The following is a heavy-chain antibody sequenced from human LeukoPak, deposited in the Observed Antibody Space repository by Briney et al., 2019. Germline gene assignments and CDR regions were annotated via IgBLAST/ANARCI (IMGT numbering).Heavy chain of an antibody. CDR1: GPSISSSSSY. J-gene: IGHJ4*02. D-gene: IGHD3-22*01. V-gene: IGHV4-39*01. Sequence: NSSETPSLTCTVSGPSISSSSSYWGWIRQPPGKGLEWFRSIYYSGSTYYYPSLKSRVTISVDTSKNQFSLKLSSVTAADTAVYYCASHITMIVVVIRYWGQGTLVTVSS. CDR2: IYYSGST. CDR3: ASHITMIVVVIRY.